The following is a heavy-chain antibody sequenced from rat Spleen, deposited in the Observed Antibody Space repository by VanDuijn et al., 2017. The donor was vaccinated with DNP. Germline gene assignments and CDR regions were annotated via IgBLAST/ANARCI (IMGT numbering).Heavy chain of an antibody. D-gene: IGHD1-12*03. CDR3: TTHDHYGNYHFYAMDA. J-gene: IGHJ4*01. V-gene: IGHV5S13*01. Sequence: EVQLVESGGDLVQPGRSLKLSCAASGFTFSNYGMAWVRQAPTKGLEWVASIGVGGGDTYYRDSVKGRFTISRDNAKNTQYLQMDSLRSEDTATYHCTTHDHYGNYHFYAMDAWGQGTSVTVSS. CDR1: GFTFSNYG. CDR2: IGVGGGDT.